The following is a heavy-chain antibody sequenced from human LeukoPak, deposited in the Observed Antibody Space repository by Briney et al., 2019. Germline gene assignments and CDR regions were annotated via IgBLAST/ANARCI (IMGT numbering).Heavy chain of an antibody. J-gene: IGHJ4*02. CDR1: GGSFSGYY. Sequence: KPSETLSLTCAVYGGSFSGYYWIWIRQPPGKGREWIGEINHSGSTNYNPPLKTRVTISVDTSKNQFSLKLSSVPAADTAVYYCARGRSYYDSSGFPEFDYWGQGTLVTVSS. CDR3: ARGRSYYDSSGFPEFDY. D-gene: IGHD3-22*01. CDR2: INHSGST. V-gene: IGHV4-34*01.